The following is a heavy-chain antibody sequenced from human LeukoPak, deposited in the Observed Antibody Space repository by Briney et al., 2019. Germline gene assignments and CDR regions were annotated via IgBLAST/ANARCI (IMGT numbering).Heavy chain of an antibody. V-gene: IGHV4-4*07. CDR3: ARVGYYYGSGSYPFGY. J-gene: IGHJ4*02. Sequence: SETLSLTCTVSGGSISSYYWSWIRQPAGKGLEWIGRIYSTGSANYNPSLKSRVTISVDTSKNQFSLKLSSVTAADTAVYYCARVGYYYGSGSYPFGYWGQGTLVTVSS. D-gene: IGHD3-10*01. CDR1: GGSISSYY. CDR2: IYSTGSA.